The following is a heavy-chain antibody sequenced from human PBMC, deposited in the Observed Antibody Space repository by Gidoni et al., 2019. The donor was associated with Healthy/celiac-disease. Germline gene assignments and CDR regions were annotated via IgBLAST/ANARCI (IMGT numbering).Heavy chain of an antibody. J-gene: IGHJ6*03. CDR2: IFSHDEK. Sequence: QVTLKESGPVLVKPTDTLTLPCSVSRFSLSAVSMGVSWVRQSPGKALEWLAHIFSHDEKSYNTSLKSRLTISKDTSKSQVVLTMTNMDPVDTATDFCTGVRGSIMIAGASRVLYYYMDVWGKGTTGTVSS. CDR1: RFSLSAVSMG. V-gene: IGHV2-26*01. CDR3: TGVRGSIMIAGASRVLYYYMDV. D-gene: IGHD3-16*01.